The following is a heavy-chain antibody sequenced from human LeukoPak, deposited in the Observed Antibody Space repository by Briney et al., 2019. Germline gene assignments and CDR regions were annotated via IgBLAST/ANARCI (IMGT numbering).Heavy chain of an antibody. CDR2: MNPNSGNT. Sequence: ASVKVSCKTSGYTFTSYDINWVRQATGQGLEWMGWMNPNSGNTGYVQKFQGRVTISRNTSTSTAYMELSSLRSEDTAVYYCARGRGASVAGNYYYFDSWGQGTLVTVSS. CDR3: ARGRGASVAGNYYYFDS. V-gene: IGHV1-8*03. CDR1: GYTFTSYD. D-gene: IGHD6-13*01. J-gene: IGHJ4*02.